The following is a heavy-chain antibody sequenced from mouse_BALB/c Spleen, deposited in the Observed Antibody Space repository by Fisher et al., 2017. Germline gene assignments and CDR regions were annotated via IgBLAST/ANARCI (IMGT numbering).Heavy chain of an antibody. Sequence: KFKGKATLTADKSSSTAYMQLSSLTSKDSAVYFCTRSGSYWYFDVWGAGTTVTVSS. J-gene: IGHJ1*01. CDR3: TRSGSYWYFDV. V-gene: IGHV1-4*01. D-gene: IGHD4-1*01.